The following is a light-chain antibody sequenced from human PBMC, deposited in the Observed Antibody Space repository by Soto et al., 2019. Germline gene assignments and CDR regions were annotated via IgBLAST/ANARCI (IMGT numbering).Light chain of an antibody. CDR1: SSNIGNNY. V-gene: IGLV1-51*01. CDR3: GTWDSSLV. J-gene: IGLJ2*01. Sequence: QPVLTQPPSVSAAPGQKVTISCSGSSSNIGNNYVSWYQQLPGTAPKLLIYDNNKRPSGIPDRFSGSKSGTSATLGITGLQTGDEADYYCGTWDSSLVFGGGTQLTVL. CDR2: DNN.